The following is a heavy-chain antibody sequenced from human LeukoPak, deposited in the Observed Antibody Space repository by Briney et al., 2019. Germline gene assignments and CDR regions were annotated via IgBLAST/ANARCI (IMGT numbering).Heavy chain of an antibody. CDR1: GGTFSSYA. Sequence: SVKVSCKASGGTFSSYAVSWVRQAPGQGLEWMGRIIPIFGTANYAQKFQGRVTITADKSTSTAYMELSSLRSEDTAVYYCARDNLGGTYGSGSYLVGRFYGMDVWGKGTTVTVSS. J-gene: IGHJ6*04. D-gene: IGHD3-10*01. V-gene: IGHV1-69*06. CDR2: IIPIFGTA. CDR3: ARDNLGGTYGSGSYLVGRFYGMDV.